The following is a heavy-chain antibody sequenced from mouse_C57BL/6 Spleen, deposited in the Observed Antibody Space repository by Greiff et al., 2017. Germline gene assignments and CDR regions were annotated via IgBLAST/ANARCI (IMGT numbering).Heavy chain of an antibody. J-gene: IGHJ2*01. V-gene: IGHV1-64*01. CDR3: AREDGYSLFDY. CDR2: IHPNSGST. Sequence: VQLQQPGAELVKPGASVKLSCKASGYTFTSYWMHWVKQRPGQGLEWIGMIHPNSGSTNYNEKFKSKATLTVDKSSSTAYMQLSSLTSEDSAVYYCAREDGYSLFDYWGQGTTLTVSS. CDR1: GYTFTSYW. D-gene: IGHD2-3*01.